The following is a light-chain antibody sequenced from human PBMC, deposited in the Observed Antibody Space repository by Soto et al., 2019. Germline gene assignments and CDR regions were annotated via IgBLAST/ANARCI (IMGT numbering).Light chain of an antibody. CDR1: SSDVGGYNY. V-gene: IGLV2-18*02. CDR2: EVT. J-gene: IGLJ1*01. CDR3: SSYTSSTTYV. Sequence: LTQPPSASGSPGQSVTISCTGTSSDVGGYNYVSWYQQHPGKAPKLMIYEVTNWPSGVPDRFSGSKSGNTASLTISGLQAEDEADYYCSSYTSSTTYVFGTGTKVTVL.